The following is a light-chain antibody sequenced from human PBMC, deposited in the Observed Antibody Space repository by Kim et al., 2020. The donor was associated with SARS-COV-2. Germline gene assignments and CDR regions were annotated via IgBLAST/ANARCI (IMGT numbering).Light chain of an antibody. CDR2: ATS. CDR1: QRISSY. J-gene: IGKJ2*01. V-gene: IGKV1-39*01. Sequence: SASVGDRVTISCRASQRISSYLSWYQQKPGKAPALLMHATSSLQSGVPLRFSGSGSGTDFTLTISSLQPEDFATYYCQQSYSTPYTFGRGTKLDI. CDR3: QQSYSTPYT.